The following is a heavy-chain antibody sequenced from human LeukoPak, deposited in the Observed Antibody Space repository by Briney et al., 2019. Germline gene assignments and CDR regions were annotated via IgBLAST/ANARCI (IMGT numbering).Heavy chain of an antibody. V-gene: IGHV1-2*02. CDR3: ARARRITMIVVANNWFDP. CDR2: INPNSGGT. J-gene: IGHJ5*02. CDR1: GYTLIGYY. D-gene: IGHD3-22*01. Sequence: ASVKVSCKSSGYTLIGYYIHWVRQAPGQGLEWMGWINPNSGGTNYAQKFQGRVTMTRDTSISTAYMELSRLRSDDTAVYYCARARRITMIVVANNWFDPWGQGTLVTVSS.